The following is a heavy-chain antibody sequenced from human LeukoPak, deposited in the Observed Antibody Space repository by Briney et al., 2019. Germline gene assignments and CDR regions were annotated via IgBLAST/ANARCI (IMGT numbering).Heavy chain of an antibody. D-gene: IGHD3-22*01. CDR2: ISWNSGSI. Sequence: GGSLRLSCAASGFTFEDYAMHWVRQAPGKGLEWVSGISWNSGSIGYADSVKGRFTISRDNAKNSLYLQMNSLRAEDTALYYCAKDSRYYYDSSGYHDYWGQGTLVTVSS. V-gene: IGHV3-9*01. J-gene: IGHJ4*02. CDR1: GFTFEDYA. CDR3: AKDSRYYYDSSGYHDY.